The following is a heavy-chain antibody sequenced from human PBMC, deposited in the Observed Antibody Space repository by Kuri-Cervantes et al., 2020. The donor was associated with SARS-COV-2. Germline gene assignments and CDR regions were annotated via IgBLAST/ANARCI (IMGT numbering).Heavy chain of an antibody. J-gene: IGHJ4*02. CDR1: GFNFSRTD. D-gene: IGHD5-18*01. CDR3: ARDLTPDGPDSYGYNLLDY. V-gene: IGHV3-30*03. CDR2: ISHDGKNK. Sequence: GESLKISCAASGFNFSRTDMHWVRQAPGKGLEWVAVISHDGKNKKCIASGKGRFTISRDNSQNTLYLQMNSLRAEDTAVYYCARDLTPDGPDSYGYNLLDYWGRGTLVTVSS.